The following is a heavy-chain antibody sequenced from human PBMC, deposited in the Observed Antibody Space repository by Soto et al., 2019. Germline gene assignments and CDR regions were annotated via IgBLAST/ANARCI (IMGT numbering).Heavy chain of an antibody. D-gene: IGHD6-13*01. Sequence: PGGSLRLSCAASGFTFDDYAMHWVRQAPGKGLEWVSGISWNSGSIGYADSVKGRFTISRDNAKNSLYLQMNSLRAEDTALYYCAKDIISSWYQGGPNWFDPWGQGTLVTVPS. CDR2: ISWNSGSI. J-gene: IGHJ5*02. V-gene: IGHV3-9*01. CDR1: GFTFDDYA. CDR3: AKDIISSWYQGGPNWFDP.